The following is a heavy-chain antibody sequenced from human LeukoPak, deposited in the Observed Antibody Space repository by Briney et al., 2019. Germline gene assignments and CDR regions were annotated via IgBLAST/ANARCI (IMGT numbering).Heavy chain of an antibody. CDR2: IYYSGRT. J-gene: IGHJ3*02. D-gene: IGHD6-13*01. V-gene: IGHV4-59*01. CDR3: ARGGAYSSSWYGGAFDI. CDR1: AGSISSYH. Sequence: SETLSLTCTVSAGSISSYHWSWIRQPPGKGLEWMGYIYYSGRTNYNPSLKSRVTISVDTSKNQFSLKLNSVTTADTAVYYCARGGAYSSSWYGGAFDIWGQGTMVTVSS.